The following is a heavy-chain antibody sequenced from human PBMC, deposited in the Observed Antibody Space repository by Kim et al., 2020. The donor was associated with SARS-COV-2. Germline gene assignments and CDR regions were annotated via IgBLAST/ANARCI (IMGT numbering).Heavy chain of an antibody. Sequence: PSVKVSCKVSGYTLTELSMHWVRQAPGKGLEWMGGFDPEDGETIYAQKFQGRVTMTEDTSTDTAYMELSSLRSEDTAVYYCATSTAMVRNNWFDPWGQGTLVTVSS. J-gene: IGHJ5*02. D-gene: IGHD5-18*01. CDR1: GYTLTELS. V-gene: IGHV1-24*01. CDR3: ATSTAMVRNNWFDP. CDR2: FDPEDGET.